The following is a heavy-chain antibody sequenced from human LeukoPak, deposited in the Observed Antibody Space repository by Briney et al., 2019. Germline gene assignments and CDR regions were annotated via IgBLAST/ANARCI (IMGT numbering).Heavy chain of an antibody. CDR1: GFTFSSYA. J-gene: IGHJ4*02. CDR2: ISYDGSNK. Sequence: GGSLRLSCAASGFTFSSYAMHWVRQAPGKGLEWVAVISYDGSNKYYADSVKGRFTISRDNSKNTLYLQMNSLRTEDTAVCYCARDRLVPAAYYFDYWGQGTLVTVSS. D-gene: IGHD2-2*01. CDR3: ARDRLVPAAYYFDY. V-gene: IGHV3-30-3*01.